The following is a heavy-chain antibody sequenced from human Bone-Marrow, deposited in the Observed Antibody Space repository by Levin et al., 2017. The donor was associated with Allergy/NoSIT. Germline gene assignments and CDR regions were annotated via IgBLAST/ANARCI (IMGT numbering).Heavy chain of an antibody. CDR3: ARVDRITGTTFDP. CDR1: GYTFTSYG. J-gene: IGHJ5*02. CDR2: ISGYNGNT. Sequence: AASVKVSCKASGYTFTSYGITWVRQAPGQGLEWMGWISGYNGNTNYAQKLQGRVTMTTDTSTSTAYMELRSLRSDDTALYYCARVDRITGTTFDPWGQGTLVTVAS. V-gene: IGHV1-18*01. D-gene: IGHD1-7*01.